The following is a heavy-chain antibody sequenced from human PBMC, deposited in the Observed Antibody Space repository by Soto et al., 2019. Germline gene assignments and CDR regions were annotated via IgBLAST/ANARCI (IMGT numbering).Heavy chain of an antibody. D-gene: IGHD6-13*01. CDR1: GGSISSYY. CDR3: ARHDIAAADPPNYMDV. Sequence: SETLSLTCTVSGGSISSYYWSWIRQPPGKGLEWIGYIYYSGSTNCNPSLKSRVTISVDTSKNQFSLKLSSVTAADTAVYYCARHDIAAADPPNYMDVWGKGTTVTGSS. V-gene: IGHV4-59*08. CDR2: IYYSGST. J-gene: IGHJ6*03.